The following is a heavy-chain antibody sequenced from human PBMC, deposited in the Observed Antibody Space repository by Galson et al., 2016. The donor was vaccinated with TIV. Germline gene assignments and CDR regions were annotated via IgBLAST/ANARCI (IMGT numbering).Heavy chain of an antibody. CDR1: RSTFSSSW. Sequence: SLRLSCADSRSTFSSSWMNWVRQAPGKGLEWVANINGDGTEIKYVDSVKCRFTISRDNAKNSLYLQMSNLRVEDTAIYYCAQWLGTANSWGQGTLVTVSS. CDR2: INGDGTEI. J-gene: IGHJ4*02. V-gene: IGHV3-7*01. D-gene: IGHD6-19*01. CDR3: AQWLGTANS.